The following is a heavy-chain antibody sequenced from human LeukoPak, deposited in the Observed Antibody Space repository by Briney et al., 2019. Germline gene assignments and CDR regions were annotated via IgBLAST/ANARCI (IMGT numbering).Heavy chain of an antibody. CDR2: ISWDGGST. Sequence: GGSLRLSCAASGFSFDDYSMHWVRQAAGKGLEWASLISWDGGSTYYADSVKGRFTISRDNSKNSLYLQMNSLRTEDTALYYCAKESIAVAAFDYWGQGTLVTVSS. J-gene: IGHJ4*02. D-gene: IGHD6-19*01. V-gene: IGHV3-43*01. CDR1: GFSFDDYS. CDR3: AKESIAVAAFDY.